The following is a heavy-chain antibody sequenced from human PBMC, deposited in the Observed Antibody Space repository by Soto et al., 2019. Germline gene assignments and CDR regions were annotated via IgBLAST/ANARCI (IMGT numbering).Heavy chain of an antibody. Sequence: QVQLVESGGGVVQPGGSLRLSCAASGFTFRNHAMHWVRQAPGKGLECLAVIAYDGSNAFYRDAVKGRFTICRDNSKNTLYLPMNSLRSEDTGVYYCARGDREDILVVVGARPGEYGIDIWGQGTTVTVSS. CDR2: IAYDGSNA. V-gene: IGHV3-30-3*01. D-gene: IGHD2-15*01. CDR1: GFTFRNHA. CDR3: ARGDREDILVVVGARPGEYGIDI. J-gene: IGHJ6*02.